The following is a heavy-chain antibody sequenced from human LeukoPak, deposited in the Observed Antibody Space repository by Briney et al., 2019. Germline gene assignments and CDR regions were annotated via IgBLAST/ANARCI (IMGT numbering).Heavy chain of an antibody. J-gene: IGHJ4*02. Sequence: TGGSLRLSCSASGFSFSAYGIYWVRQAPGKGLEYVSGISTNGGSTYYADSVKGRFTISRDNSKNTVFFQMSSLRVEDTAIYYCVKDRRDGYKYPSDYWGQGTLVTVSS. CDR1: GFSFSAYG. V-gene: IGHV3-64*05. D-gene: IGHD5-24*01. CDR2: ISTNGGST. CDR3: VKDRRDGYKYPSDY.